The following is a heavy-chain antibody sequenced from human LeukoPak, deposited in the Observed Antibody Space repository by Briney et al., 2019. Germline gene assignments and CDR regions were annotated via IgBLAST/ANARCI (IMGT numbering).Heavy chain of an antibody. CDR1: GFSISSDYY. V-gene: IGHV4-38-2*01. J-gene: IGHJ3*02. CDR2: IFHSGST. CDR3: ARHSQWGIIPWTFDI. Sequence: PSETLSLTCAVSGFSISSDYYWGWIRQPPGKGLEWIGTIFHSGSTYYNPPFRSRVTISVDTPKNQFSLKLRSVTASDTAVYYCARHSQWGIIPWTFDIWGQGTMVTVSS. D-gene: IGHD3-16*01.